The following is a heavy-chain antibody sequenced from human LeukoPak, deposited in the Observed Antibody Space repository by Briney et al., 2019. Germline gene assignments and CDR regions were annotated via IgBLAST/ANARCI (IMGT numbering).Heavy chain of an antibody. CDR3: AKASSSWYSDFDY. CDR1: GFSLNNYA. D-gene: IGHD6-13*01. Sequence: GGSLRLSCAASGFSLNNYAMNWARQATGKGLEWVSAISASGGTTYNSDSVKGRFTISRDSAKNTLYLQINSLRAEDSAVYYCAKASSSWYSDFDYWGRGTLVTVSS. V-gene: IGHV3-23*01. J-gene: IGHJ4*02. CDR2: ISASGGTT.